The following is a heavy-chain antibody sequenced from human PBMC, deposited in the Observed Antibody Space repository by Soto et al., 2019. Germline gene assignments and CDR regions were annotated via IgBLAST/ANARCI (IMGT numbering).Heavy chain of an antibody. CDR1: GFTFSNND. V-gene: IGHV3-13*01. CDR3: ASSQSYYYHGMDV. CDR2: IGTTGDT. J-gene: IGHJ6*02. Sequence: GGSLRLSCAASGFTFSNNDIHWVRQSTGKGLEWVSAIGTTGDTYYRGSVEGRFTISRENAKNSLYLQMNSLRAEDTAVYFCASSQSYYYHGMDVWGQGTTVTVSS.